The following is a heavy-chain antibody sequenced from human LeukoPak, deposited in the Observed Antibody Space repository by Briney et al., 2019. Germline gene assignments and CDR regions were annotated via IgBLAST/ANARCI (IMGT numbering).Heavy chain of an antibody. D-gene: IGHD2-15*01. J-gene: IGHJ3*02. Sequence: GASVKVSCKASGGTFSSYAISWVRQAPGQGLEWMGGIIPIFATANYAQKFQGRVTMTEDTSTDTAYMELSSLRSEDTAMYYCATEFARALLGVFDIWGQGTMVTVSS. CDR3: ATEFARALLGVFDI. CDR2: IIPIFATA. V-gene: IGHV1-69*06. CDR1: GGTFSSYA.